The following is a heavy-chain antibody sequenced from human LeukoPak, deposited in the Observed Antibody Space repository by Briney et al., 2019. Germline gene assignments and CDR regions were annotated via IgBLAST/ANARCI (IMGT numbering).Heavy chain of an antibody. CDR2: INPSGGST. V-gene: IGHV1-46*01. CDR1: GYTFTSYY. D-gene: IGHD3-10*01. Sequence: ASVKVSCKASGYTFTSYYMHWVRRAPGQGLEWMGIINPSGGSTSYAQKFQGRVTMTRDTSTSTVYMELSSLRSEDTAVYYCARAGYGSGSYYPQYYYYYMDVWGKGTMVTISS. J-gene: IGHJ6*03. CDR3: ARAGYGSGSYYPQYYYYYMDV.